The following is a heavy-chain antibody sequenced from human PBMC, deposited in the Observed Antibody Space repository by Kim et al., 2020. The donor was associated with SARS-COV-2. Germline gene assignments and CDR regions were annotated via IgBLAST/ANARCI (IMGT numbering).Heavy chain of an antibody. CDR2: IGTAGDT. D-gene: IGHD6-19*01. J-gene: IGHJ3*02. V-gene: IGHV3-13*01. CDR3: ARGRSSGWGSDAFDI. Sequence: GGSLRLSCAASGFTFSSYDMHWVRQATGKGLEWVSAIGTAGDTYYPGSVKGRFTISRENAKNSLYLQMNSLRAGDTAVYYCARGRSSGWGSDAFDIWGQGTMVTVSS. CDR1: GFTFSSYD.